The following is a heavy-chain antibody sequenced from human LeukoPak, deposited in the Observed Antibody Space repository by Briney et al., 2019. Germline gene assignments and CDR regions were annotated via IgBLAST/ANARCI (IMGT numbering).Heavy chain of an antibody. V-gene: IGHV3-48*03. D-gene: IGHD5-12*01. J-gene: IGHJ4*02. CDR2: ISSSGSTI. CDR3: AGSGSLRYYFDY. Sequence: PGGSLRLSCAASGFTFSSYEMNWVRQAPGKGLEWVSYISSSGSTIYYADSVKGRFTMSRDNAKNSLYLQMNSLRAEDTAVYYCAGSGSLRYYFDYWGQGTLVTVSS. CDR1: GFTFSSYE.